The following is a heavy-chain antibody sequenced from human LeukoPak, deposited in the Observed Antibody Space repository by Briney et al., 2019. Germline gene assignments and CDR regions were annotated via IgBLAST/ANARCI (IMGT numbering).Heavy chain of an antibody. V-gene: IGHV1-18*01. J-gene: IGHJ4*02. CDR1: GYTFTSYG. D-gene: IGHD5-12*01. CDR2: ISAYNGNT. Sequence: GASVKVSCKASGYTFTSYGICWVRQAPGQGLGWVGWISAYNGNTNYAQKLQGRVTMTTDTSTSTAYMELRSLRSEDTAVYYCARDRGYSGYDPAYYFDYWGQGTLVTVSS. CDR3: ARDRGYSGYDPAYYFDY.